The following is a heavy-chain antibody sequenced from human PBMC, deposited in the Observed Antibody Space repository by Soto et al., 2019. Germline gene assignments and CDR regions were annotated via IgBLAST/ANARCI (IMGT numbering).Heavy chain of an antibody. V-gene: IGHV4-39*07. Sequence: SETLSLTCTVSGGSVSSSSCYWGWIRQPPGKGLEWIGCIYYSGSTYYNPSLKSRVTISVDTSKNQFSLKLSSVTAADTAVYYCARIPLTYYYGSGSYSRGYYFDYWGQGTLVTVSS. D-gene: IGHD3-10*01. CDR3: ARIPLTYYYGSGSYSRGYYFDY. CDR2: IYYSGST. J-gene: IGHJ4*02. CDR1: GGSVSSSSCY.